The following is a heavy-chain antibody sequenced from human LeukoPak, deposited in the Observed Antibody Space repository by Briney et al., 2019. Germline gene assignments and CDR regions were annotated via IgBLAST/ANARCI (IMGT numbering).Heavy chain of an antibody. CDR3: ATVAGTNY. CDR1: GGTFISYA. J-gene: IGHJ4*02. V-gene: IGHV1-69*05. CDR2: IIPIFGTA. Sequence: SVKVSCKASGGTFISYAISWVRQAPGQGLDWMGVIIPIFGTANYAQKFQGRVTITTDESTSTAYMELSSLRPEATALYYCATVAGTNYWGQGTLVTVSS. D-gene: IGHD6-19*01.